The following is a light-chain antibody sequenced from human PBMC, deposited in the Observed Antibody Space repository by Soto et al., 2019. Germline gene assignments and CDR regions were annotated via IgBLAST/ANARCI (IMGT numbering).Light chain of an antibody. CDR3: SSYRGTNTLV. CDR1: SIDIGRYNF. Sequence: QSALTQPASVSGSPGQSVTISCTGTSIDIGRYNFVSWYQHPPGKAPKLIIYEVSNRPSGVSNRFSGSKSGSTASLTISGLQAEDEADYYCSSYRGTNTLVFGTGTKLTVL. CDR2: EVS. V-gene: IGLV2-14*01. J-gene: IGLJ1*01.